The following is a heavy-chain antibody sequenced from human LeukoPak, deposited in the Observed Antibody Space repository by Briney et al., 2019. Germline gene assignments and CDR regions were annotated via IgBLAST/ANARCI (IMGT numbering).Heavy chain of an antibody. D-gene: IGHD6-19*01. CDR2: IVPIFGTA. CDR1: GGTFSSYA. V-gene: IGHV1-69*05. Sequence: SVKVSCKASGGTFSSYAISWVRQAPRQGLEWMGGIVPIFGTANYAQKFQGRVTITTDESTSTAYMELSSLRSEDTAVYYCASIGYSSGWPFAGFDYWGQGTLVTVSS. J-gene: IGHJ4*02. CDR3: ASIGYSSGWPFAGFDY.